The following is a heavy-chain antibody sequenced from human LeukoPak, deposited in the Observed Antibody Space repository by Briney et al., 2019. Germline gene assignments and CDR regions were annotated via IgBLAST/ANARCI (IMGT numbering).Heavy chain of an antibody. CDR3: TAENDYGYYFDY. Sequence: GGSLRLSCAASGFTFSNAWMSWVRQAPGKGLEWVGRIKSKTDGGTTDYAAPVKGRFTISSDDSKNALYLQMNSLKTEDTAVYYCTAENDYGYYFDYWGQGTLVTVSS. V-gene: IGHV3-15*01. J-gene: IGHJ4*02. CDR1: GFTFSNAW. CDR2: IKSKTDGGTT. D-gene: IGHD4-17*01.